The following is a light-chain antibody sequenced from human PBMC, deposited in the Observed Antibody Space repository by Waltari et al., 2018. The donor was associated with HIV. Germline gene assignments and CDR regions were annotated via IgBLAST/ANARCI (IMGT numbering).Light chain of an antibody. CDR3: QSYDSNLGGATV. Sequence: QSVLTQPPSVSGAPGQRVTISCTGSSSNIGAGYDVHWYQQLPGTAPKVLIYSNVIRPSGLPGRFSGSKSGTSASQAITGLQAEDEADYDCQSYDSNLGGATVFGTGTKVTVL. V-gene: IGLV1-40*01. J-gene: IGLJ1*01. CDR1: SSNIGAGYD. CDR2: SNV.